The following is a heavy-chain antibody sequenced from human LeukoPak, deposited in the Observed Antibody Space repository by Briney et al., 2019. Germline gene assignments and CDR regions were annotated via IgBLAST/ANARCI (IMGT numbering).Heavy chain of an antibody. CDR1: GFTFSVYY. D-gene: IGHD5-12*01. J-gene: IGHJ5*02. CDR3: ARDRRGYSGYDPGWFDP. Sequence: GGSLRLSCAASGFTFSVYYMSWIRQAPGKGVEWVSYISSSGTTIYYADSVKGRFTISRDNVKNSLYLQMNSLRAEDTAVYYCARDRRGYSGYDPGWFDPWGQGTLVTVSS. CDR2: ISSSGTTI. V-gene: IGHV3-11*04.